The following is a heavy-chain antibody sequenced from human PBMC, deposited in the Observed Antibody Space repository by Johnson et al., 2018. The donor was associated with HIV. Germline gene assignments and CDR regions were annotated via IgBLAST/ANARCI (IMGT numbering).Heavy chain of an antibody. Sequence: QVLLVESGGGVVQPGGSLRLSCAASGFTFSSYGMHWVRQAPGKGLEWVAFIRYDGSNKYYADSVKGRFTISRDNSKNTLYLQMNSLRAEDTAVYYCAKDRGIGYDSSGSYGAFDIWGQGTMVTVSS. J-gene: IGHJ3*02. CDR1: GFTFSSYG. D-gene: IGHD3-22*01. CDR3: AKDRGIGYDSSGSYGAFDI. CDR2: IRYDGSNK. V-gene: IGHV3-30*02.